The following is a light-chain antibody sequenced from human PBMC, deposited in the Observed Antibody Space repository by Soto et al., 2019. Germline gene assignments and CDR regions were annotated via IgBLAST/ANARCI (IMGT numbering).Light chain of an antibody. J-gene: IGLJ1*01. V-gene: IGLV2-23*01. CDR2: EGS. CDR3: CSYAGSSTWV. CDR1: SSDVGSYNF. Sequence: QSALTQPASVSGSPGQSSTISCTGTSSDVGSYNFVSWYQQHPGKAPKLMIYEGSKRPSGVSNRFSGSKSGNTASLTISGLQAEDEADYYCCSYAGSSTWVFGTGTKLTV.